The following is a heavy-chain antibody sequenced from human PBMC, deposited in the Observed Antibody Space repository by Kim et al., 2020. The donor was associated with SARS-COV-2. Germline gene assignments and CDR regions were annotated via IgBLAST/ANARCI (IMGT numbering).Heavy chain of an antibody. CDR3: ARDLGPQFLAGAFGI. D-gene: IGHD3-10*01. Sequence: SETLSLTCTVSGGSISSSSYYWGWIRQPPGKGLEWIGSIYYSGSTYYNPSLKSRVTISVDTSKNQFSLKLSSVTAADTAVYYCARDLGPQFLAGAFGIWGQGTMVTVSS. CDR2: IYYSGST. CDR1: GGSISSSSYY. V-gene: IGHV4-39*07. J-gene: IGHJ3*02.